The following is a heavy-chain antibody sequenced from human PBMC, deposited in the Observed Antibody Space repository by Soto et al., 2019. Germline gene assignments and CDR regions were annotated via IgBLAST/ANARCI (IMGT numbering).Heavy chain of an antibody. CDR2: ISFDGSNE. CDR1: GFTFSNYA. CDR3: ARGAHRIAAAGTGFDY. D-gene: IGHD6-13*01. J-gene: IGHJ4*02. Sequence: QVQLVESGGGVVQPGRSLRLSCAASGFTFSNYAMHWVRQAPGKGLEWVALISFDGSNEYYADSVKGRFTISRDNSKNTLYMQMNSLRAEDTAVYYCARGAHRIAAAGTGFDYWGQGTLVTVSS. V-gene: IGHV3-30-3*01.